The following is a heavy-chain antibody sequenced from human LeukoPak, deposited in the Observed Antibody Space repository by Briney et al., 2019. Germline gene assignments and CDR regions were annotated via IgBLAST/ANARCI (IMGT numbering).Heavy chain of an antibody. D-gene: IGHD3-10*01. V-gene: IGHV1-8*01. CDR3: ARGGTMVRGVIIHNYYYYYGMDV. CDR1: GYTLTSYD. J-gene: IGHJ6*02. CDR2: MNPNSGNT. Sequence: ASVKVSCKASGYTLTSYDINWVRQATGQGLEWMGWMNPNSGNTGYAQKFQGRVTMTRNTSISTAYMELSSLRSEDTAVYYCARGGTMVRGVIIHNYYYYYGMDVWGQGTTVTVSS.